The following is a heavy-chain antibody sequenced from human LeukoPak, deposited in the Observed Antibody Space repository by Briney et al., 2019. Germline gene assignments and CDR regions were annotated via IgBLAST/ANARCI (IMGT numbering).Heavy chain of an antibody. CDR1: GESFSGYY. CDR2: INHSGST. D-gene: IGHD3-10*01. Sequence: SETLSLTCAVYGESFSGYYWSWIRQPPGKGLEWIGEINHSGSTNYNPSLKSRVTISVDTSKNQFSLKLSSVTAADTAVYYCARGQPGITMVRGPYWFDPWGQGTLVTVSS. V-gene: IGHV4-34*01. CDR3: ARGQPGITMVRGPYWFDP. J-gene: IGHJ5*02.